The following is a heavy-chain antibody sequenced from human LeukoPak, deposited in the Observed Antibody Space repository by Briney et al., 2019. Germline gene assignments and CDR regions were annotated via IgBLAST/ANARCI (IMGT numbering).Heavy chain of an antibody. CDR3: ARGASSSWPYFPFQH. CDR1: GGSFSGYY. Sequence: SETLSLTCAVYGGSFSGYYWSWIRQPPGKGLEWIGEINHSGSTNYNPSLKSRVTISVDTSKNQFSLKLSSVTAADTAVYYCARGASSSWPYFPFQHWGQGTLVTVSS. D-gene: IGHD6-13*01. J-gene: IGHJ1*01. V-gene: IGHV4-34*01. CDR2: INHSGST.